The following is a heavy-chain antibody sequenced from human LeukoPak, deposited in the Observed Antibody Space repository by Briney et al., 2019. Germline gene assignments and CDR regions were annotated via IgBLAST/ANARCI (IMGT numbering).Heavy chain of an antibody. CDR2: IYHSGST. Sequence: SETLSLTCAVSGGSISSSNWWSWVRQPPGKGLEWIGEIYHSGSTNYNPSLKSRVTISVDKSKNQFSLKLRSVTAADTAVYYCARAQAWFGANDYYMDVWGKGTTVTVSS. V-gene: IGHV4-4*02. CDR1: GGSISSSNW. J-gene: IGHJ6*03. CDR3: ARAQAWFGANDYYMDV. D-gene: IGHD3-10*01.